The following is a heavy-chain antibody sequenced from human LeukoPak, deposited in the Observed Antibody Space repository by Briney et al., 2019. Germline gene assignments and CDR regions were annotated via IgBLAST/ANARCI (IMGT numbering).Heavy chain of an antibody. CDR1: GFTFSTFA. J-gene: IGHJ4*02. D-gene: IGHD4-17*01. CDR3: AKEWGVDYGLRY. CDR2: IFPSGGEI. Sequence: AGGSLRLSCEASGFTFSTFAMSWVRQPPGKGLEWVSSIFPSGGEIHYADSVRGRFTISRDNSKSTLSLQMNSLRADDTAVYYCAKEWGVDYGLRYWGQGTLVTVSS. V-gene: IGHV3-23*01.